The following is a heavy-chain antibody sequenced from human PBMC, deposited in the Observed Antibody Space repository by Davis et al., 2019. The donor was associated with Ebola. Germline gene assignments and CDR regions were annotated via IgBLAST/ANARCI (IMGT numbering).Heavy chain of an antibody. J-gene: IGHJ4*02. CDR2: ISYDGTNK. Sequence: GSLRLSCAASGFTFNNFGMHWVRQAPGKGLEWVAVISYDGTNKYYADSVKGRFTISRDNSANTLYLQMNSLRHDDTAVYYCAKDPGSGTGFQYLDYWGQGTLLSVSS. D-gene: IGHD1-26*01. CDR1: GFTFNNFG. CDR3: AKDPGSGTGFQYLDY. V-gene: IGHV3-30*18.